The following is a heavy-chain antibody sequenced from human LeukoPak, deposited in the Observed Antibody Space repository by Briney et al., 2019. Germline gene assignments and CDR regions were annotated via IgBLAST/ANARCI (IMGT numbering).Heavy chain of an antibody. D-gene: IGHD2-2*02. Sequence: ASVKVSCKASGYTFTGYYMHWVRQAPGQGLEWMGWIDPNSGGTNYAQKFQGRVTMTSDTSIRAANMELYSLRSDDTAVYYCAAILTDGIVVVPAAIQSDYWGQGTLVTVSS. CDR3: AAILTDGIVVVPAAIQSDY. CDR2: IDPNSGGT. J-gene: IGHJ4*02. V-gene: IGHV1-2*02. CDR1: GYTFTGYY.